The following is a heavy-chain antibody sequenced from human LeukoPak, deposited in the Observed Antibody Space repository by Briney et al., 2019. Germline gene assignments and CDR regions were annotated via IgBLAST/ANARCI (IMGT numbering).Heavy chain of an antibody. CDR1: GFTFSSYA. J-gene: IGHJ4*02. D-gene: IGHD3-22*01. CDR3: ARDRYYYDSSGYYSPPY. V-gene: IGHV3-30-3*01. CDR2: ISYGGSNK. Sequence: GRSLRLSCAASGFTFSSYAMHWVRQAPGKGLEWVAVISYGGSNKYYADSVKGRFTISRDNSKNTLYLQMNSLRAEDTAVYYCARDRYYYDSSGYYSPPYWGQGTLVTVSS.